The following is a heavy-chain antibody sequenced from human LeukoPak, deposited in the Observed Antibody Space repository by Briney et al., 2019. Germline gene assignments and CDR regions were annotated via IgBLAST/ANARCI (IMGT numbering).Heavy chain of an antibody. J-gene: IGHJ6*02. CDR1: EFTFADHA. D-gene: IGHD5-18*01. V-gene: IGHV3-49*04. CDR2: IRSKAYRGTT. Sequence: GGSLSLSRTASEFTFADHAMRGVRQAPGKGVGRVGCIRSKAYRGTTEYAASVKGRFTISRDDSTSIAYLQMNSLETEDTAVYYCTRGPIHLWLYDGMDVWGQGTTVIVSS. CDR3: TRGPIHLWLYDGMDV.